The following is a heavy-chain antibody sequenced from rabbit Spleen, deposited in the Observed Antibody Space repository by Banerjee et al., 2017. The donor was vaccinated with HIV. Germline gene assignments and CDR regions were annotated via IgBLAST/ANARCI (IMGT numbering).Heavy chain of an antibody. V-gene: IGHV1S45*01. Sequence: QAQLKEAGGGLVQPGGSLKLSCTASGFFFSNKDVLCGGRPAPGKGLEWIACINAITGNSVYASWGKGRFTFTTTSSTTVTLQMTSLTAADAATYFFARDAGSNNYIDGCFNLWGPGTLVTVS. D-gene: IGHD8-1*01. CDR1: GFFFSNKDV. J-gene: IGHJ4*01. CDR3: ARDAGSNNYIDGCFNL. CDR2: INAITGNS.